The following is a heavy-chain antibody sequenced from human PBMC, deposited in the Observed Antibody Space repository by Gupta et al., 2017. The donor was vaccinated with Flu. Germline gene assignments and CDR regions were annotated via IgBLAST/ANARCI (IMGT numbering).Heavy chain of an antibody. D-gene: IGHD1-7*01. V-gene: IGHV4-34*01. J-gene: IGHJ6*02. Sequence: QVQLQQWGAGLLKPSETLSLTCAVYGGSFSGYYWSWIRQPPGKGLEWIGEINHSGSTNYNPSLKSRVTISVDTSKNQFSLKLSSVTAADTAVYYCARVIRNYGFYYYYYGMDVWGQGTTVTVSS. CDR2: INHSGST. CDR1: GGSFSGYY. CDR3: ARVIRNYGFYYYYYGMDV.